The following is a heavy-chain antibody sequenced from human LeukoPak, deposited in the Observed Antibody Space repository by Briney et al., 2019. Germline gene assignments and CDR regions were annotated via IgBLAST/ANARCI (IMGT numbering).Heavy chain of an antibody. CDR2: ISAYNGNT. V-gene: IGHV1-18*01. CDR1: GYTFTSYG. J-gene: IGHJ4*02. Sequence: GASVKVSCKASGYTFTSYGISWVRQAPGQGLEWMGWISAYNGNTNYAQKLQGRVTMTTDTSTSTAYMELRSLRSDDTAVYYCARVQIAAAADYYFDYWGQGTLVTVSS. CDR3: ARVQIAAAADYYFDY. D-gene: IGHD6-13*01.